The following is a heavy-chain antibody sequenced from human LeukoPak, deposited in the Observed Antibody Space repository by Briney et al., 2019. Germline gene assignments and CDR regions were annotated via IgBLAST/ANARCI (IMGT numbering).Heavy chain of an antibody. CDR2: IYYSGST. CDR1: GGSISSYY. J-gene: IGHJ3*02. V-gene: IGHV4-59*01. CDR3: ARDHTCGRADAFDI. Sequence: TSETPSLTCTVSGGSISSYYWSWIRQPPGKGLEWIGYIYYSGSTNYNPSLKSRVTISVDTSKNQFSLKLSSVTAADTAVYYCARDHTCGRADAFDIWGQGTMVTVSS.